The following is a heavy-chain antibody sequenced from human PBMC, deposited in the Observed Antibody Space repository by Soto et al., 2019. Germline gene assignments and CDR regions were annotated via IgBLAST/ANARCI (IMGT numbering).Heavy chain of an antibody. CDR3: AKDLSLLVATTVDY. CDR1: GFTFSSYA. J-gene: IGHJ4*02. CDR2: ISYDGSNK. Sequence: GGSLRLSCAASGFTFSSYAMHWVRQAPGKGLEWVAVISYDGSNKYYADSVKGRFTISRDNSKNTLYLQMNSLRAEDTAVYYCAKDLSLLVATTVDYWGQGTLVTVSS. V-gene: IGHV3-30*18. D-gene: IGHD5-12*01.